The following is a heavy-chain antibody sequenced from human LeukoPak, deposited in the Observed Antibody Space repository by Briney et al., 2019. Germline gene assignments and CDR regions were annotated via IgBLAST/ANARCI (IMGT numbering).Heavy chain of an antibody. V-gene: IGHV3-23*01. Sequence: GGSLRLSCAASGFTFSSYDMSWVRQAPGKGLEWVSAISGSGGSTYYADSVKGRFTISRDNSKNTLYLQMNSLRAEDTAVYYCAKEAGIVGATTDAFDIWGQGTMVTVSS. CDR1: GFTFSSYD. CDR3: AKEAGIVGATTDAFDI. CDR2: ISGSGGST. D-gene: IGHD1-26*01. J-gene: IGHJ3*02.